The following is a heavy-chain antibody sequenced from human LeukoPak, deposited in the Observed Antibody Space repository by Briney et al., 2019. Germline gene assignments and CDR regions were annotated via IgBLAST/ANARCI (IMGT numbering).Heavy chain of an antibody. CDR1: GYTFTGYY. J-gene: IGHJ4*02. Sequence: ASVTVSCKASGYTFTGYYMHWVRQAPGQGLEWMGWINPNSGGTNYAQKFQGRVTMARDTSISTAYMELSRLRSDDTAVYYCARDWGYSGSYFTQQAEDYWGQGTLVTVSS. D-gene: IGHD1-26*01. CDR2: INPNSGGT. V-gene: IGHV1-2*02. CDR3: ARDWGYSGSYFTQQAEDY.